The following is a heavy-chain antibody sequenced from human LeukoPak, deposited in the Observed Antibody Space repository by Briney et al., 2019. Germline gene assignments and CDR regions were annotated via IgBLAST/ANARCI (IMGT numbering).Heavy chain of an antibody. CDR3: AKDRRKLELRVGYFDY. J-gene: IGHJ4*02. Sequence: PGGSLRLSCAASGFTFSNYAMSWVRQAPGKGLEWVSAISGSGGSTYYADSAKGRFTISRDNSKNTLYLQMNSLRAEDTAVYYCAKDRRKLELRVGYFDYWGQGTLVTVSS. D-gene: IGHD1-7*01. CDR2: ISGSGGST. V-gene: IGHV3-23*01. CDR1: GFTFSNYA.